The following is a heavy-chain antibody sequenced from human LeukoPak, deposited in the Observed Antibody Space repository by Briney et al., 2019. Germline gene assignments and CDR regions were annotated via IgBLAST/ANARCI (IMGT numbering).Heavy chain of an antibody. V-gene: IGHV4-39*07. CDR1: GGSISNNIYF. D-gene: IGHD3-9*01. Sequence: PSETLSLTCTVSGGSISNNIYFWGWIRQPPGKGLEWIGNMHYGGNTYYNPSLKSRVTISGDTSKNRFSLKLSSVTAADTAVYYCARLNGDYDILTGSDYYYAIDVWGQGTTVTVSS. CDR2: MHYGGNT. CDR3: ARLNGDYDILTGSDYYYAIDV. J-gene: IGHJ6*02.